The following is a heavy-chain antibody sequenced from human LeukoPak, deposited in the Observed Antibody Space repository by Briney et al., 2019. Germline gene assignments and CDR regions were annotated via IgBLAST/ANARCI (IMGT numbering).Heavy chain of an antibody. D-gene: IGHD2-21*02. Sequence: SETLSLTCAVYGGSFSGYYWSWIRQPPGKGLEWIGEINLSGSTNYNPSLKSRVTISVDTSKNQFSLKLSSVTAADTAVYYCARALRSRVVVTALSYYFDYWGQGTLVTVSS. CDR1: GGSFSGYY. J-gene: IGHJ4*02. V-gene: IGHV4-34*01. CDR3: ARALRSRVVVTALSYYFDY. CDR2: INLSGST.